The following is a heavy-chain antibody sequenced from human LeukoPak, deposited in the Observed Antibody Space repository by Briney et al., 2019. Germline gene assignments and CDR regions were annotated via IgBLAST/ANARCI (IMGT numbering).Heavy chain of an antibody. J-gene: IGHJ4*02. CDR2: IYYTGST. Sequence: PSETLSLTCTLSGGSVSDYYWSWIRQSPGKGLEWIGYIYYTGSTTYNPSLKSRVTISADTSMNQFSLKLSSVTAADTAVYYCASRKLGNDYWGQGTLVTVSS. CDR3: ASRKLGNDY. V-gene: IGHV4-59*02. D-gene: IGHD7-27*01. CDR1: GGSVSDYY.